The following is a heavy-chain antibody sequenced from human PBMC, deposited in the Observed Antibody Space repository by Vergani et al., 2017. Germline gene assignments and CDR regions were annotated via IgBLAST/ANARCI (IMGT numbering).Heavy chain of an antibody. J-gene: IGHJ3*02. V-gene: IGHV1-24*01. CDR2: FDPEDGET. CDR3: ATVSGGWKVRAFDI. CDR1: GYTFTSYY. D-gene: IGHD6-19*01. Sequence: QVQLVQSGAEVKKPGASVKVSCKASGYTFTSYYMHWVRQAPGKGLEWMGGFDPEDGETIYAQKFQGRVTMTEDTSTDTAYMELSSLRSEDTAVYYCATVSGGWKVRAFDIWGQGTMVTVSS.